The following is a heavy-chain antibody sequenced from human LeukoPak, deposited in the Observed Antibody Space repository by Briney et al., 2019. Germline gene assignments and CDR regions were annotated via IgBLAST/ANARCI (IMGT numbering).Heavy chain of an antibody. J-gene: IGHJ4*02. Sequence: GGSLRLSCAVSGFSVDGNMTWVRQVPGRGLEWVALIFSGDSTDYPDSVKGRFTISRDKSKNTLHLQMDSLRPEDTAMYYCALTYYFDRRGYSYFDYWGQGALVTVSS. CDR3: ALTYYFDRRGYSYFDY. D-gene: IGHD3-22*01. CDR2: IFSGDST. V-gene: IGHV3-53*01. CDR1: GFSVDGN.